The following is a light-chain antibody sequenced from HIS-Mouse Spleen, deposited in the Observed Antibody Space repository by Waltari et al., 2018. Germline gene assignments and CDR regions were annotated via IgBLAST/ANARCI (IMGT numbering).Light chain of an antibody. CDR2: GSS. J-gene: IGKJ4*01. V-gene: IGKV3-15*01. CDR1: QSVSSN. Sequence: EIVMTQSPATLSVSPGERATLSCRASQSVSSNLAWYQQKPGQAPRLLIFGSSTRATGIQARFSGSGSGTEFTLTISSMQSEDFAVYYCQQYNNWLTFGGGTKVEIK. CDR3: QQYNNWLT.